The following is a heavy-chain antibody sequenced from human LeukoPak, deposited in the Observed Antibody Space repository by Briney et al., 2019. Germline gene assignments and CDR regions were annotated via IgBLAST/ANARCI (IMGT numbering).Heavy chain of an antibody. V-gene: IGHV4-34*01. Sequence: SETLSLTCAVYGGSFSGYYWSWIRQPPGKGLEWIGEINHRGSIIYNPSLKSRVTISVDTSKNQFSLKLSSVTAADMAVYYCARERNRPTYYDFWSGLGSWFDPWGQGTLVTVSS. CDR2: INHRGSI. D-gene: IGHD3-3*01. J-gene: IGHJ5*02. CDR1: GGSFSGYY. CDR3: ARERNRPTYYDFWSGLGSWFDP.